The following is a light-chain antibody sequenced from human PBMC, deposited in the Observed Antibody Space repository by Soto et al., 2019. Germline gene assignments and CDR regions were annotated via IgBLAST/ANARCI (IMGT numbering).Light chain of an antibody. CDR3: QQYNSYPQT. Sequence: DIQMTQSPSTLSASVGDRVTITCRASQSISSWLAWYQQTPGKAPKLLIYDASSLESGVPSRFSGSGSGTEFTLTISTLQPDDFATYYCQQYNSYPQTFGQGTKLEIK. CDR2: DAS. J-gene: IGKJ2*01. V-gene: IGKV1-5*01. CDR1: QSISSW.